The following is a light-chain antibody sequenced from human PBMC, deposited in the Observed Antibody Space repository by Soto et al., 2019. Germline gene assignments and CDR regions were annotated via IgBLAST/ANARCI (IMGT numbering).Light chain of an antibody. Sequence: QSVLTQPPSVSGAPGQRVTISCTGSRSNIGSGYDVHWYQQLPGTAPKLLIYGNTNRPSGVPDRFSGSKSGTSAALAITGLQAEDEADYYCRSFDSSLNGGVFGGGTKLTVL. V-gene: IGLV1-40*01. CDR1: RSNIGSGYD. J-gene: IGLJ3*02. CDR3: RSFDSSLNGGV. CDR2: GNT.